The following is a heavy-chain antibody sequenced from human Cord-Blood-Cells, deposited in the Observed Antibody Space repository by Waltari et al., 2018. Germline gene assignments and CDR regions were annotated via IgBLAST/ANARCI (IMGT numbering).Heavy chain of an antibody. CDR3: ARGVVWYYYGSGSYYFDY. J-gene: IGHJ4*02. CDR2: INHSGST. Sequence: QVQLQQWGAGLLKPSETLSLTCAVYGGSFSGYYWSWIRQPPGKGLEWIGEINHSGSTNYNPSIKSRVTISVDTSKNQFSLKLSSVTAADTAVYYCARGVVWYYYGSGSYYFDYWGQGTLVTVSS. CDR1: GGSFSGYY. V-gene: IGHV4-34*01. D-gene: IGHD3-10*01.